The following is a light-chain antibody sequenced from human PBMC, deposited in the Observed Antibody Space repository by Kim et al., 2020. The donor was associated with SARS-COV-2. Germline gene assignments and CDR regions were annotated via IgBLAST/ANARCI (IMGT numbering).Light chain of an antibody. CDR3: QQSHSIPHS. CDR2: AAS. J-gene: IGKJ2*03. V-gene: IGKV1-39*01. Sequence: GDRVTITCRASQSISDYLNWYQQKPGKAPKLLIYAASTLESGVPSRFSGSGSGTDFTLTISSLQPEDFATYYCQQSHSIPHSFGQGTKLEI. CDR1: QSISDY.